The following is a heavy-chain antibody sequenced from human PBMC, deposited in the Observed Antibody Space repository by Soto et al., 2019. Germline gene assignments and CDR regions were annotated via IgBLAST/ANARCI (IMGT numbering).Heavy chain of an antibody. D-gene: IGHD3-9*01. J-gene: IGHJ4*02. Sequence: PSETLSLTCAVSGGSISSDWWSWVRQPPDKGLEWIGEIHHSGLTNYNPSLESRVTISVDESTNQFSLKINSVTAADPAVYYCGRSPGCWRLDYWGLGTPVTVSS. CDR3: GRSPGCWRLDY. CDR2: IHHSGLT. V-gene: IGHV4-4*02. CDR1: GGSISSDW.